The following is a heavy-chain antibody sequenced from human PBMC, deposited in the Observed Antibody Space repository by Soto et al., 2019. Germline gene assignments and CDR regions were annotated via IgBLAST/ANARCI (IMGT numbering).Heavy chain of an antibody. J-gene: IGHJ4*02. V-gene: IGHV4-59*01. CDR3: ARSDGRY. CDR1: GGSISSYC. Sequence: SETLCLTCPVSGGSISSYCWSWIRQPPGKGLEWIGYIYYSGSTNYNPSLKSRVTISVDTSKNQFSLKLSSVTAADTAVYYCARSDGRYWGQGTLVTVSS. CDR2: IYYSGST.